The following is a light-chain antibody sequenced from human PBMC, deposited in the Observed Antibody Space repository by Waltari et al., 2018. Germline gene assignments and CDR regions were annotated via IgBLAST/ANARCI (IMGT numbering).Light chain of an antibody. J-gene: IGKJ1*01. CDR1: QNVHSNY. V-gene: IGKV3-20*01. Sequence: DIVLTQSPGSLSLSPGERPTLSCTASQNVHSNYLAWYQQKPGQVPRLLIYGASSRATGTPDRFSGSGSGTDFTLTISRLEPEDFVVYYCHQYGSSLWTFGQGTKVEIK. CDR2: GAS. CDR3: HQYGSSLWT.